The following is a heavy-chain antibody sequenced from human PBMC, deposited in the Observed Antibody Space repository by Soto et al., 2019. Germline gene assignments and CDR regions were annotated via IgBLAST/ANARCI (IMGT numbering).Heavy chain of an antibody. V-gene: IGHV3-33*01. CDR3: ARDKAAAGYYFDE. J-gene: IGHJ4*02. CDR1: GFTFSSYG. Sequence: GGSLRLSCAASGFTFSSYGMHWVRQAPGKGLEWVAVIWYDGSNKYYADSVKGRFTISRDNSKNTLYLQMNSLRAEDTAVYYCARDKAAAGYYFDEWGQGTLVTGSS. CDR2: IWYDGSNK. D-gene: IGHD6-13*01.